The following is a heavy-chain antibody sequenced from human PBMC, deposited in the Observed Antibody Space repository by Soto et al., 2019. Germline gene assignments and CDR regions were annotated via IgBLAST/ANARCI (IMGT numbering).Heavy chain of an antibody. V-gene: IGHV1-18*04. CDR2: VTPYKADT. Sequence: QAQLVQSGAEVKKSGASVRVSCKASGYTLTNYGVTWVRQAPGQGLEWLGRVTPYKADTNSAQNLQGRVTMATDTSTNTAYLELRSLRSDDTAVYFCATDGPSNSGNLYGFDIWGQGTMVTVSA. D-gene: IGHD5-12*01. CDR1: GYTLTNYG. J-gene: IGHJ3*02. CDR3: ATDGPSNSGNLYGFDI.